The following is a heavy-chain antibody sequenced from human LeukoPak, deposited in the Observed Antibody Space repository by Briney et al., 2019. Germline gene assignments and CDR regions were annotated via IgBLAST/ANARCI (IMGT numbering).Heavy chain of an antibody. V-gene: IGHV3-23*01. CDR3: AKGAYGYCSGGSCYFNY. CDR1: GFTFSSYA. J-gene: IGHJ4*02. Sequence: GGSLRLSCAAPGFTFSSYAMSWVRQAPGKGLEWVSAISGSGGSTYYADSVKGRFTISRDNFRNTLYLQMDSLRAEDTAVYYCAKGAYGYCSGGSCYFNYWGQGTLVTVSS. CDR2: ISGSGGST. D-gene: IGHD2-15*01.